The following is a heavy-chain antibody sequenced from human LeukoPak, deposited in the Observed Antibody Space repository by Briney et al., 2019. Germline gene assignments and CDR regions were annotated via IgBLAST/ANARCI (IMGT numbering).Heavy chain of an antibody. D-gene: IGHD3-10*01. CDR3: ARTYYYGSGSYYYWGSFDY. J-gene: IGHJ4*02. Sequence: ASETLSLNCAVYGGSFSGYYWRWIRPPPGKGLVWIGKINHSGSSNYNPSLKSRVTISVDTSKNQFSLKRSSVTAADTAVYYCARTYYYGSGSYYYWGSFDYWGQGTLVTVSS. CDR1: GGSFSGYY. CDR2: INHSGSS. V-gene: IGHV4-34*01.